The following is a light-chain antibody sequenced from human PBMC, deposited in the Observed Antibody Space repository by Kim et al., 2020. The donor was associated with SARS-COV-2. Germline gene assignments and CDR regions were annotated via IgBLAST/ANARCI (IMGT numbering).Light chain of an antibody. J-gene: IGLJ2*01. V-gene: IGLV6-57*01. CDR2: EDN. CDR1: IGSHVTSY. Sequence: KTINSSRTRSIGSHVTSYVQWYQQRPGSSTTTVIYEDNQRPSGVPHRFSGSIDSSSNSASLTISGLKTEDEADYYCQSYVGNDHVVFGGGTQLTVL. CDR3: QSYVGNDHVV.